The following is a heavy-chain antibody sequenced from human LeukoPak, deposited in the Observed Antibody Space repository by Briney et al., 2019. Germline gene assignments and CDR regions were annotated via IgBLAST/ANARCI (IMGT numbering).Heavy chain of an antibody. J-gene: IGHJ3*02. CDR3: ARPKNRENYWRAFDI. CDR2: FDPEDGET. CDR1: GYTLTELS. D-gene: IGHD1-7*01. Sequence: ASVKVSCKVSGYTLTELSMHWVRQAPGKGLEWMGGFDPEDGETIYAQKFQGRVTMTEDTSTDTAYMELSSLRSEDTAVYYCARPKNRENYWRAFDIWGQGTMVTVSS. V-gene: IGHV1-24*01.